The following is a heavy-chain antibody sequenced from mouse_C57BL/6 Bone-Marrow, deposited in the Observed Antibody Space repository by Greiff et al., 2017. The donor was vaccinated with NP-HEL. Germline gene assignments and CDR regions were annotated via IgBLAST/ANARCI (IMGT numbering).Heavy chain of an antibody. CDR3: ASLTGTWYFDV. CDR2: IDPANGNT. CDR1: GFNTKNTY. V-gene: IGHV14-3*01. J-gene: IGHJ1*03. Sequence: EVQLQQSVAELVRPGASVKLSCTASGFNTKNTYMHWVKQRPEQGLEWIGRIDPANGNTKYAPKFQGKATITADTSSNTAYLQLSSLTSEDTAIYYCASLTGTWYFDVWGTGTTVTVSS. D-gene: IGHD4-1*01.